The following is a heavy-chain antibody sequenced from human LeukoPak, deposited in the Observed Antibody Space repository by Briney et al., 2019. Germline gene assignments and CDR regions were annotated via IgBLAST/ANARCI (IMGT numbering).Heavy chain of an antibody. Sequence: PGGSLRLSCAASGFTFSSLGMHWVRQAPGKGLEWVSAISGSGGSTYYADSVKGRFTISRDNSKNTLYLQMNSLRAEDTAVYYCAKYSSGWSFDYWGQGTLVTVSS. V-gene: IGHV3-23*01. CDR1: GFTFSSLG. J-gene: IGHJ4*02. CDR2: ISGSGGST. CDR3: AKYSSGWSFDY. D-gene: IGHD6-19*01.